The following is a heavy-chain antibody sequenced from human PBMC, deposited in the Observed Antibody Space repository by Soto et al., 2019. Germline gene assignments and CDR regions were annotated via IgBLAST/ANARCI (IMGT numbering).Heavy chain of an antibody. V-gene: IGHV4-30-2*01. Sequence: SETLSLTCAVSGGSISSGGYSWSWIRQPPGKGLEWIGYIYHSGSTYYNPSLKSRVTISVDRSKNQFSLKLSSVTAADTAVYYCASAYCGGDCYATYQSYYYYGMDVWGQGTTVTVSS. D-gene: IGHD2-21*02. CDR1: GGSISSGGYS. J-gene: IGHJ6*02. CDR3: ASAYCGGDCYATYQSYYYYGMDV. CDR2: IYHSGST.